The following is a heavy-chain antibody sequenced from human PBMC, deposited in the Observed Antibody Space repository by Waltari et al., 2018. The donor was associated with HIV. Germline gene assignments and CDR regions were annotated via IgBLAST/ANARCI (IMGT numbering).Heavy chain of an antibody. D-gene: IGHD5-12*01. CDR3: ARVVATIGGYYYYGMDV. J-gene: IGHJ6*02. CDR1: GGSISSYY. Sequence: QVQLQESGPGLVKPSETLSLTCTVSGGSISSYYWSWIRQPPGKGLEWIGYIYYSGSTNYNPSLKSRVTISVDTSKNQFSLKLSSVTAADTAVYYCARVVATIGGYYYYGMDVWGQGTTVTVSS. V-gene: IGHV4-59*01. CDR2: IYYSGST.